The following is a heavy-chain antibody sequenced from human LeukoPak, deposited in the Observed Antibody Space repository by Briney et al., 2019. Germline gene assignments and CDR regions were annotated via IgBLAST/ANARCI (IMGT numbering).Heavy chain of an antibody. D-gene: IGHD5-24*01. CDR2: IIPIFGTA. J-gene: IGHJ4*02. CDR1: GDTLSSHA. Sequence: ASVKVSCKASGDTLSSHAISWVRQAPGQGLEWMGGIIPIFGTANYAQKFQGRVTITADESTSTAYMELSSLRSEDTAVYYCADGYNLLDYWGQGTLVTVSS. CDR3: ADGYNLLDY. V-gene: IGHV1-69*13.